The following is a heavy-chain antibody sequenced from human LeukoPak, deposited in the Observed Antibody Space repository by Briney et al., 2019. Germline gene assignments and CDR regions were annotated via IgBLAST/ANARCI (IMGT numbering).Heavy chain of an antibody. J-gene: IGHJ4*02. Sequence: SETLSLTCTVSGGSISSYYWSWIRQPPGKGLEWNGYIYYSGSTNYNPSLKSRVTISVDTSKNQFSLKLSSVTAADTAVYYCARDIVGATSYWGQGTLVTVSS. CDR1: GGSISSYY. CDR3: ARDIVGATSY. D-gene: IGHD1-26*01. CDR2: IYYSGST. V-gene: IGHV4-59*01.